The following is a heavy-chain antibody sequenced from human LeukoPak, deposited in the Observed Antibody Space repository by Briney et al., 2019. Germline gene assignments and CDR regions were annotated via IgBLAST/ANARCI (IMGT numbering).Heavy chain of an antibody. CDR3: ARSRHSYDSTGFPHY. CDR2: INWNGGSR. CDR1: GFNFDDYG. D-gene: IGHD3-22*01. J-gene: IGHJ4*02. V-gene: IGHV3-20*04. Sequence: GGSLRLSCAASGFNFDDYGMNWGLQAPGKGLEAGSGINWNGGSRGYADSVKGRFTISRDNAENSLYLQMNSLRAEDTALYYCARSRHSYDSTGFPHYWGQGTLVTVSS.